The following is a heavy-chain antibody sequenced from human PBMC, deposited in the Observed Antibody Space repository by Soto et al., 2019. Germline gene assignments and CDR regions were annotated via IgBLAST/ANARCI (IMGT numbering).Heavy chain of an antibody. CDR2: IWYDGSNK. CDR1: GFTFSSYG. Sequence: QVQLVESGGGVVQPGRSLRLSCAASGFTFSSYGMHWVRQAPGKGLEWVAVIWYDGSNKYYADSVKGRFTISRDNSKNTLYLQMNSLRAEDTAVYYCASDFWSGYPGVLGDYWGQGTLVTVSS. V-gene: IGHV3-33*01. CDR3: ASDFWSGYPGVLGDY. J-gene: IGHJ4*02. D-gene: IGHD3-3*01.